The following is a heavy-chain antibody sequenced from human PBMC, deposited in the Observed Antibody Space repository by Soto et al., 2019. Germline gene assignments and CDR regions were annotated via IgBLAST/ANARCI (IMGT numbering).Heavy chain of an antibody. CDR1: GGSVNSYY. V-gene: IGHV4-59*08. J-gene: IGHJ2*01. D-gene: IGHD3-16*02. Sequence: QVQLQESGPGLVKPSETLSLTCTVSGGSVNSYYWSWIRQPPGKGLEWLGYIYYSGNTNYNPSLKSRVTISVDTSKNQFSRNLSSVTAADTAVYYCARHRGGVIVNNYWFYDLWGRGSLVTVSS. CDR3: ARHRGGVIVNNYWFYDL. CDR2: IYYSGNT.